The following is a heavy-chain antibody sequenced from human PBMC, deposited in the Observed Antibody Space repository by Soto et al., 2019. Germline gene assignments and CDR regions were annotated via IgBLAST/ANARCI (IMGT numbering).Heavy chain of an antibody. Sequence: VSCKACVYTLPSDDIYWVRQATGQGLEWMGWMNPNSGNTGYAQKFQGRVTMTRNTSISTAYMELSSLRSEDTAVYYCARGYSYGYYYYYGMDGWGQGTTVSVSS. CDR2: MNPNSGNT. J-gene: IGHJ6*02. V-gene: IGHV1-8*01. D-gene: IGHD5-18*01. CDR3: ARGYSYGYYYYYGMDG. CDR1: VYTLPSDD.